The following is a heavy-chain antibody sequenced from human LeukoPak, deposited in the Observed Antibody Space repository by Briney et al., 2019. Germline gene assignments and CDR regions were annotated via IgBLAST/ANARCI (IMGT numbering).Heavy chain of an antibody. J-gene: IGHJ4*02. CDR3: ARDLYYYDSSGQQNYFDY. CDR2: INPSGGST. D-gene: IGHD3-22*01. V-gene: IGHV1-46*01. CDR1: EYTFTSYY. Sequence: GASVKVSCKASEYTFTSYYMHWVRQAPGQGLEWMGIINPSGGSTSYAQKFQGRVTMTRDTSTSTVYMELSSLRSEDTAVYYCARDLYYYDSSGQQNYFDYWGQGTLVTVSS.